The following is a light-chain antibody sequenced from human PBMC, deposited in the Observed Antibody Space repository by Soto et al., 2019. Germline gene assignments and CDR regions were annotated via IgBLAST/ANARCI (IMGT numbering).Light chain of an antibody. CDR3: SSYAGNKNV. Sequence: QSALTQPPSASGSPGQSVTISCTGTSSDVGGYNYVSWYQQHPGKAPKLMTYEVSKRPSGVPDRFSGSKSGNTASLTVSGLQAEDEADYYCSSYAGNKNVFGTGTKVTVL. CDR2: EVS. CDR1: SSDVGGYNY. J-gene: IGLJ1*01. V-gene: IGLV2-8*01.